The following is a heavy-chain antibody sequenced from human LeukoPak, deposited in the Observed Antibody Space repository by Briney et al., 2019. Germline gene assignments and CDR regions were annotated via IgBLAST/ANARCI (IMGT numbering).Heavy chain of an antibody. Sequence: GGSLRLSCAASGFTFSSYEMNWVRQAPGKGLEWVSYISSSGSTIYYADSVKGRFTISRDNAKNSLYLQMNSLRAEDTAVYYCARIPTTNAGDWGQGTLVTVSS. V-gene: IGHV3-48*03. D-gene: IGHD1-26*01. J-gene: IGHJ4*02. CDR2: ISSSGSTI. CDR1: GFTFSSYE. CDR3: ARIPTTNAGD.